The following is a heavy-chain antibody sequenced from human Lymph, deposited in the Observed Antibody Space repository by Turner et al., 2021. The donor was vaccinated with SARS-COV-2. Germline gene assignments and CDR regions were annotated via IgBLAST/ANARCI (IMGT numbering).Heavy chain of an antibody. CDR2: ISGSGART. D-gene: IGHD3-16*01. Sequence: EVQLLESGGDLVQPGGSLRLTCAASGFTFSNYAMSWVRQAQGKGLEWVSDISGSGARTYYADSVKGRFTISRDNSKNTLFLQMNSLRADDTAIYYCAKSPLGEDYFDYWGQGTLVTVSS. CDR1: GFTFSNYA. J-gene: IGHJ4*02. CDR3: AKSPLGEDYFDY. V-gene: IGHV3-23*01.